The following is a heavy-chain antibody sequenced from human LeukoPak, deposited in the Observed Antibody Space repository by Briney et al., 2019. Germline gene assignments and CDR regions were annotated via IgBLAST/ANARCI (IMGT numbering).Heavy chain of an antibody. D-gene: IGHD3-10*01. V-gene: IGHV1-2*02. Sequence: EASVKVSCKASGYLFTVYYLHWVRQAPGRGLEWMGWINTESGDTNYEQKFQGRVAMTRDTSTSTAYMELSRMTSDDTAVYYCARSPVGVRKKHDFWGQGTLVIVSS. CDR3: ARSPVGVRKKHDF. CDR1: GYLFTVYY. CDR2: INTESGDT. J-gene: IGHJ4*02.